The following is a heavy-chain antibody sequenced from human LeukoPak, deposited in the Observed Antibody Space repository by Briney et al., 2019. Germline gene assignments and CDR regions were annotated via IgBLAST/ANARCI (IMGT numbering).Heavy chain of an antibody. CDR2: IYHSGST. CDR3: ARGRDDYSNPFDP. D-gene: IGHD4-11*01. Sequence: SETLSLTCTVSGGSISTYYWNWIRQPPGKGLEWIGYIYHSGSTYYNPSLKSRVTISVDTSKNQFSLKLSSVTAADTAVYYCARGRDDYSNPFDPWGQGTLVTVSS. J-gene: IGHJ5*02. CDR1: GGSISTYY. V-gene: IGHV4-4*09.